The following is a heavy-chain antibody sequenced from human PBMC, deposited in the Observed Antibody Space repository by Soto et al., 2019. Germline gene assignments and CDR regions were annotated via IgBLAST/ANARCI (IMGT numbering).Heavy chain of an antibody. CDR1: GGSISSGDYY. Sequence: SETLSLTCTVSGGSISSGDYYWSWIRQPPGKGLEWIGYIYYSGSTYYNPSLKSRVTISVDTSKNQFSLKLSSVTAADTAVYYCARVNYPGGYYYYGMDVWGQGTTVTVSS. J-gene: IGHJ6*02. CDR3: ARVNYPGGYYYYGMDV. V-gene: IGHV4-30-4*01. D-gene: IGHD3-10*01. CDR2: IYYSGST.